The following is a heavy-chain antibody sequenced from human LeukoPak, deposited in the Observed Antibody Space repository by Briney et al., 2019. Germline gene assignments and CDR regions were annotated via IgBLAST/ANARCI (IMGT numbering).Heavy chain of an antibody. CDR1: GYTFTRYG. D-gene: IGHD5/OR15-5a*01. CDR3: ARPRMGSTLYYFDS. V-gene: IGHV1-18*01. J-gene: IGHJ4*02. CDR2: ISTHNGVT. Sequence: ASVKVSCKTSGYTFTRYGISWVRQAPGQGPEWLGWISTHNGVTVYAQKFQGRVTVSTDTSTSTAYMELRSLRSDDTAIYFCARPRMGSTLYYFDSWGQGTLVTVSS.